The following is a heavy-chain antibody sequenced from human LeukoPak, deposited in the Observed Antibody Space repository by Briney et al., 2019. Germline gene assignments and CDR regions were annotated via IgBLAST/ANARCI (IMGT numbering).Heavy chain of an antibody. Sequence: ASVKVSFKSSGYSFTSYYMYWVRQAPGQGLEWMGIINPSDGSTSYAQKFQGRVTMTRDMSTSTAYMELRSLRSDDTAVYYCARESCSSTSCYGMDVWGQGTTVTVSS. D-gene: IGHD2-2*01. J-gene: IGHJ6*02. CDR1: GYSFTSYY. CDR2: INPSDGST. CDR3: ARESCSSTSCYGMDV. V-gene: IGHV1-46*01.